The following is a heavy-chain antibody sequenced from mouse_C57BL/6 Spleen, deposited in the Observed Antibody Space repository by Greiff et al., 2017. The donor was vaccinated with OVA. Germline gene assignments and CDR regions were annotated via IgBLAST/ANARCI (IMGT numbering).Heavy chain of an antibody. Sequence: QVQLQQPGTELVKPGASVKLSCKASGYTFTSYWMHWVKQRPGQGLEWIGNINPSNGGTNYNEKFKSKATLTVDKSSSTAYMQLSSLTAEDSAVYYWAAPTAYAQAWCAYWGQGTLVTVSA. J-gene: IGHJ3*01. CDR3: AAPTAYAQAWCAY. V-gene: IGHV1-53*01. CDR2: INPSNGGT. CDR1: GYTFTSYW. D-gene: IGHD1-1*01.